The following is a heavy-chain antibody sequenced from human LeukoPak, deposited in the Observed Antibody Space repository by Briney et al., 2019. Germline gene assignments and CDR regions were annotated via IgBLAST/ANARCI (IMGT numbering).Heavy chain of an antibody. Sequence: GGSLRLSCAASGFTFSSYWMSWVRQAPGKGLEWVANIKQDGSEKYYVDSVKGRFTISRDNAKNSLYLQMNSLRAEDTAVYYCARDLRSSSSNKFDYWGQGTLVTVSS. J-gene: IGHJ4*02. D-gene: IGHD6-13*01. CDR2: IKQDGSEK. CDR3: ARDLRSSSSNKFDY. V-gene: IGHV3-7*01. CDR1: GFTFSSYW.